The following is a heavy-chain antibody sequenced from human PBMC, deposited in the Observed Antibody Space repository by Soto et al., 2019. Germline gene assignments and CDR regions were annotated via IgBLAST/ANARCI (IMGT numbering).Heavy chain of an antibody. Sequence: SSVKLSCKASGYTFTSYYIHWVRHAPGQGLEWMGVINPSGGSTSYAQNFRGRVTMTRDTSTSTVYMELSSLRSEDTAVYYCVRESTPTRWFDPWGQGTLVTVSS. D-gene: IGHD2-2*01. CDR1: GYTFTSYY. V-gene: IGHV1-46*03. CDR2: INPSGGST. J-gene: IGHJ5*01. CDR3: VRESTPTRWFDP.